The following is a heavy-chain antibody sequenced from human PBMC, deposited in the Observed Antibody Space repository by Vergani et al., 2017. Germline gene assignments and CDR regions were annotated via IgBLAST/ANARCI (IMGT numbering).Heavy chain of an antibody. CDR1: GFTFSSYW. V-gene: IGHV3-7*01. CDR2: IKQDGSEQ. CDR3: AREFSIVVVPAARTGYFDL. D-gene: IGHD2-2*01. Sequence: EVQLVESGGGLVQPGGSLRLSCAASGFTFSSYWMSWVRQAPGKGLEWVANIKQDGSEQYYVDSVKGRFTISRDNAKNSLYLQMNSLRAEDTAVYYCAREFSIVVVPAARTGYFDLWGRGTLVTVSS. J-gene: IGHJ2*01.